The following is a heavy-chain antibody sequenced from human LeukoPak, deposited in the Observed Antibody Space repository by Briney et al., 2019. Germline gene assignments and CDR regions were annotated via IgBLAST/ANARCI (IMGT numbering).Heavy chain of an antibody. Sequence: SETLSLTCAVYGGSFSGYYWSWIRQPPGKGLEWIGEINHSGSTNYNPYLKSRVSISVDASKNQFSLKLSSVTAADTAVYYCARTDDYRIDYWGHGTLVTVSS. J-gene: IGHJ4*01. D-gene: IGHD4-11*01. CDR1: GGSFSGYY. V-gene: IGHV4-34*01. CDR3: ARTDDYRIDY. CDR2: INHSGST.